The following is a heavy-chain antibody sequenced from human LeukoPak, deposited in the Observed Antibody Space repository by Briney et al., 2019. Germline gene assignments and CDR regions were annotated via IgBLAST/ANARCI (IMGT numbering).Heavy chain of an antibody. Sequence: GGSLRLSCAASGFTFSTYAMSWVRQAPGKGLEWVSGISGSGDPTYYADSVKGRFTISRDNSKNTLYLQMSSLRADDTAVYYCAKTFIFGGDHFQHWGQGTLVTVFS. D-gene: IGHD2-21*02. J-gene: IGHJ1*01. CDR3: AKTFIFGGDHFQH. CDR2: ISGSGDPT. CDR1: GFTFSTYA. V-gene: IGHV3-23*01.